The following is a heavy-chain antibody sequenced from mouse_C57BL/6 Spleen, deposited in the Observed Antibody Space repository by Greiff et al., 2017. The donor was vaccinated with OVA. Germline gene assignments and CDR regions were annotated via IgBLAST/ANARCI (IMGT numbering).Heavy chain of an antibody. CDR3: AQGEGYDDYAMDY. V-gene: IGHV14-2*01. Sequence: EVQRVESGAELVKPGASVKLSCTASGFNIKDYYMHWVKQRSEQGLEWIGRIDPEDGETKYAPQFQGKATITADTSSNTAYLHLSSLTSEDTAVYYCAQGEGYDDYAMDYWGQGTSVTVSS. CDR2: IDPEDGET. D-gene: IGHD2-2*01. CDR1: GFNIKDYY. J-gene: IGHJ4*01.